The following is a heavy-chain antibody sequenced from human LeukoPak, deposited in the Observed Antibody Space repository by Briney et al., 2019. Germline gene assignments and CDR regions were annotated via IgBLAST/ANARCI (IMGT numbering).Heavy chain of an antibody. J-gene: IGHJ4*02. CDR2: ISTTSSIV. CDR1: GYFFSNFG. V-gene: IGHV3-48*02. Sequence: PGGSLRLSCAAPGYFFSNFGTNCVRQAPRKGLQWLSYISTTSSIVYYVDSVKGRFTISRDNAKNSLYLQMNSLRDEDTAVYYCARGETAVTSYLHYWGQGTLVTVSS. CDR3: ARGETAVTSYLHY. D-gene: IGHD4-17*01.